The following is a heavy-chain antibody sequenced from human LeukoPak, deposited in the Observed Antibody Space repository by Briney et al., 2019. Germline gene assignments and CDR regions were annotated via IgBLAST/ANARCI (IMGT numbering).Heavy chain of an antibody. CDR2: IIPIFDTA. J-gene: IGHJ4*02. CDR1: GGTFSSYA. Sequence: SVKVSCKASGGTFSSYAISWVRQAPGQGLEWMGGIIPIFDTANYAQKFQGRVTITADKSTSTAYMELSSLRSEDTAVYYCARPAGYYDSSGYSLDYWGQGTLVTVSS. D-gene: IGHD3-22*01. V-gene: IGHV1-69*06. CDR3: ARPAGYYDSSGYSLDY.